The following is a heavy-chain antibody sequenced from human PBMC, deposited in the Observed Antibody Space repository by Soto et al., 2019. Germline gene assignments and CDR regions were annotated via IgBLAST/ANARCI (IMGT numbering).Heavy chain of an antibody. CDR2: IYSGGST. J-gene: IGHJ4*02. CDR1: GFTVSSNY. Sequence: GGSLRLSCAASGFTVSSNYMSWVRQAPGKGLEWVSVIYSGGSTYYADSVKGRFTISRDNSKNTLYLQMNSLRAEDTAVYYCATTYYYGSGSSNWGQGTLVTVSS. D-gene: IGHD3-10*01. CDR3: ATTYYYGSGSSN. V-gene: IGHV3-66*01.